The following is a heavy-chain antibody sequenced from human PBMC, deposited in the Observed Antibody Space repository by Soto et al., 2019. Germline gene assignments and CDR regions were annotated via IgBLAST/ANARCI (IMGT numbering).Heavy chain of an antibody. J-gene: IGHJ4*02. D-gene: IGHD4-17*01. CDR1: GFTFSSYG. Sequence: ESGGGVVQPGRSLRLSCAASGFTFSSYGMHWVRQAPGKGLEWVAVISYDGSNKYYADSVKGRFTISRDNSKNTLYLQMNSLRAEDTAVYYCANSQDYGHYRPWYYFDYWGQGTLVTVSS. CDR2: ISYDGSNK. CDR3: ANSQDYGHYRPWYYFDY. V-gene: IGHV3-30*18.